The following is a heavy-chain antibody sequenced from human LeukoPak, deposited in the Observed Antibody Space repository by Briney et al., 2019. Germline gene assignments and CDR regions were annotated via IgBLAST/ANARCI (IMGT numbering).Heavy chain of an antibody. Sequence: PGRSLRLSCAASGFTFSSYGMHWVRQAPGKGLEWVSVIWYDGSNKYYADSVKGRFTISRDNSKNTLYLQMNSLRAEETAVYYCARGHLTGTNYYYYGMDVWGQGTTVTVSS. V-gene: IGHV3-33*01. J-gene: IGHJ6*02. CDR2: IWYDGSNK. D-gene: IGHD1-7*01. CDR3: ARGHLTGTNYYYYGMDV. CDR1: GFTFSSYG.